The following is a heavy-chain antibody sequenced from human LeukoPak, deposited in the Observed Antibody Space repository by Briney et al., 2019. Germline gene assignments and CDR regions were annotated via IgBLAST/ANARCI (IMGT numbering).Heavy chain of an antibody. CDR3: ARRDSSSYRGWFDP. CDR1: GGSISSYY. Sequence: SETLSLTCTVSGGSISSYYWSWIRQPPGKGLEWIGYIYYSGSTNYNPSLKSRVTISVDTSKNQFSLKLSSVTAADTAVYYCARRDSSSYRGWFDPWGQGTLVTVSS. J-gene: IGHJ5*02. D-gene: IGHD6-6*01. CDR2: IYYSGST. V-gene: IGHV4-59*01.